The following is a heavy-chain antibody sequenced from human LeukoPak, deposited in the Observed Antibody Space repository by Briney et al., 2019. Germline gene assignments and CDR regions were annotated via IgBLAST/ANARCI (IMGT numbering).Heavy chain of an antibody. D-gene: IGHD5-18*01. V-gene: IGHV3-23*01. CDR1: GFTFSSYA. CDR2: ISTSGGST. Sequence: GGSLRLSCAASGFTFSSYAMTWVRQAPGKGLEWVSAISTSGGSTSYADSVKGRFTISRDNSKNTLYLQMNSLRAEDTAVYYCARDPGDSFYYFDYWGQGTLVTASS. CDR3: ARDPGDSFYYFDY. J-gene: IGHJ4*02.